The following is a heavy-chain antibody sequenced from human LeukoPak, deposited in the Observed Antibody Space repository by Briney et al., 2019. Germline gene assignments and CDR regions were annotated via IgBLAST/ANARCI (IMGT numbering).Heavy chain of an antibody. CDR1: GYSISSGYY. J-gene: IGHJ5*02. D-gene: IGHD2-15*01. CDR3: ARVSVVAANRLNWFDP. Sequence: PSETLSLTCTVSGYSISSGYYWGWIRQPPGKGLEWIGSIYHSGSTYYNPSLKSRVTISVDTFKNQFSLKLSSVTAADTAVYYCARVSVVAANRLNWFDPWGQGTLVTVSS. CDR2: IYHSGST. V-gene: IGHV4-38-2*02.